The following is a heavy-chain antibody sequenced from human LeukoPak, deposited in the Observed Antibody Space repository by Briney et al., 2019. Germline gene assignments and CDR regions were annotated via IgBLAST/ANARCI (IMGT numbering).Heavy chain of an antibody. CDR3: ARDGSIAARTLHSYYYYYMDV. Sequence: ASVKVSCKASGYTFTGYYMHWVRQAPGQGLEWMGWINPNSGGTNYAQKFQGRVTMTRDTSISTAYMELSRLRSDDTAVYYCARDGSIAARTLHSYYYYYMDVWGKGTTVTVSS. V-gene: IGHV1-2*02. CDR2: INPNSGGT. CDR1: GYTFTGYY. D-gene: IGHD6-6*01. J-gene: IGHJ6*03.